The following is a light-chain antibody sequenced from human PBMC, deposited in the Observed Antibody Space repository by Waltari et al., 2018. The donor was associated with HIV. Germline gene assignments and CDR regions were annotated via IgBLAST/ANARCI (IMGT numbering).Light chain of an antibody. J-gene: IGLJ2*01. V-gene: IGLV2-23*02. CDR2: EVS. CDR1: SSDVGSYNL. Sequence: QSALTQPASVSGSPGQSITISCTGPSSDVGSYNLVSWYQQHPGKAPKLTIYEVSTRPSGVSNRFHGSKSGNTASLTISGLQAEDEADYYCCSYAGTSTYVAFGGGTKLTVL. CDR3: CSYAGTSTYVA.